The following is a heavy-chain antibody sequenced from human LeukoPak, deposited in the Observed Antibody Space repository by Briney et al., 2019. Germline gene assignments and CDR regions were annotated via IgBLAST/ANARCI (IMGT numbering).Heavy chain of an antibody. CDR2: ISAYNGHT. D-gene: IGHD3-10*01. J-gene: IGHJ4*02. Sequence: ASVKVSCKASGYTFTIYDINWVRQAPGQGLEWMGWISAYNGHTNYAQKLQGRVTMTTDTSTSTAYMELRSLRSDDTAVYYCARSYSYGSGSYYDYWGQGTLVTVSS. CDR1: GYTFTIYD. V-gene: IGHV1-18*01. CDR3: ARSYSYGSGSYYDY.